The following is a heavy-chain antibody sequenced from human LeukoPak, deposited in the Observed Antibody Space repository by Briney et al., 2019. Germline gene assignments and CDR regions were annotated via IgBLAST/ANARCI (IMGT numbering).Heavy chain of an antibody. J-gene: IGHJ6*03. D-gene: IGHD3-10*01. CDR2: INHSGSI. Sequence: SETLSLTCAVYGGSFSGYYWSWIRQPPGKGLEWIGEINHSGSINYNPSLKSRVTISVDTSKNQFSLKLSSVTAADTAVYYCASERVYGSGSYYRYYYMDVWGKGTTVTVSS. V-gene: IGHV4-34*01. CDR1: GGSFSGYY. CDR3: ASERVYGSGSYYRYYYMDV.